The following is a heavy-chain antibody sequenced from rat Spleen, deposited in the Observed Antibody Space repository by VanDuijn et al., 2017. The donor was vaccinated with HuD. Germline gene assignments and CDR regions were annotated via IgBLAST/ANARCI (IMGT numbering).Heavy chain of an antibody. D-gene: IGHD1-8*01. J-gene: IGHJ4*01. Sequence: EVQLVESGGGLVQPGRSLKLSCAASGFTFSDYYMAWVRQAPKKGLEWVASISYEGSSTYYGDSVKGRFTISRDNAKSTLYLQMNSLRSEDTATYYCARQWGYSSAGVMDAWGQGASVTVSS. V-gene: IGHV5-22*01. CDR2: ISYEGSST. CDR1: GFTFSDYY. CDR3: ARQWGYSSAGVMDA.